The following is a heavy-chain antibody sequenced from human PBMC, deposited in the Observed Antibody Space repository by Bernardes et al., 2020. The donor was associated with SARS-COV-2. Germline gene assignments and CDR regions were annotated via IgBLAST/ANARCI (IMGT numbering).Heavy chain of an antibody. J-gene: IGHJ6*02. CDR3: ARVFGAMVRGVIIGDYYYYGMDV. CDR2: ISAYNGNT. CDR1: GYTFTSYG. D-gene: IGHD3-10*01. V-gene: IGHV1-18*01. Sequence: ASVKASCKASGYTFTSYGISWVRQAPGQGLEWMGWISAYNGNTNYAQKLQGRVTMTTDTSTSTAYMELRSLRSDDTAVYYCARVFGAMVRGVIIGDYYYYGMDVWGQGTTVTVSS.